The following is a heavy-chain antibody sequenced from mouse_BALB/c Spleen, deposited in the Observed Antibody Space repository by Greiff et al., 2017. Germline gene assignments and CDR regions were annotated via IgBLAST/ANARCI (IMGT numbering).Heavy chain of an antibody. V-gene: IGHV2-5-1*01. Sequence: QVQLQQSGPSLVQPSQSLSITCTVSGFSLTSYGVHWVRQSPGKGLEWLGVIWRGGSTDYNAAFMSRLSITKDNSKSQVFFKMNSLQADDTAIYYCAKNTPTARATFPFAYWGQGTLVTVSA. J-gene: IGHJ3*01. D-gene: IGHD3-2*01. CDR1: GFSLTSYG. CDR2: IWRGGST. CDR3: AKNTPTARATFPFAY.